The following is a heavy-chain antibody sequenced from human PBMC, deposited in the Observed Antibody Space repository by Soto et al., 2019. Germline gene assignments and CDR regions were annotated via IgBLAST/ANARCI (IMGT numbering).Heavy chain of an antibody. CDR1: GGSISSYY. D-gene: IGHD3-9*01. J-gene: IGHJ6*02. V-gene: IGHV4-59*01. Sequence: SETLSLTCPVSGGSISSYYWSWIRQPPGKGLEWIGYIYYSGSTNYNPSLKSRVTISVDTSKNQFSLKLSSVTAADTAVYYCARAGYDTTEGAYYYYGMDVWGQGTTVTVSS. CDR2: IYYSGST. CDR3: ARAGYDTTEGAYYYYGMDV.